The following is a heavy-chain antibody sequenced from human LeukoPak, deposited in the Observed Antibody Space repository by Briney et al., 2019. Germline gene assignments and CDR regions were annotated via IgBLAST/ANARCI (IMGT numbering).Heavy chain of an antibody. J-gene: IGHJ4*02. V-gene: IGHV3-30*02. D-gene: IGHD5-18*01. Sequence: GGSLRLSCAASGFTFNNYGMHWVRQAPGKGLEWVTFIRFDGSDKYYVDSVKGRFTISRDNSRNTLYLQMNSLRAEDTAVYYCARGSGYSYGSFDYWGQGTLVTVSS. CDR3: ARGSGYSYGSFDY. CDR1: GFTFNNYG. CDR2: IRFDGSDK.